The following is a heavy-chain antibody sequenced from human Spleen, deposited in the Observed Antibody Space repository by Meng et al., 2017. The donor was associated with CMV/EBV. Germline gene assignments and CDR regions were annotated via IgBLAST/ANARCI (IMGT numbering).Heavy chain of an antibody. D-gene: IGHD6-19*01. CDR3: ARDRYSSGWYWFDP. CDR1: GFTFSSYS. J-gene: IGHJ5*02. Sequence: LSLTCAASGFTFSSYSMNWVRQAPGKGLEWVSYISSSSSTIYYADSVKGRFTISRDNAKNSLYLQMNSLRAEDTAVYYCARDRYSSGWYWFDPWGQGTLVTVSS. CDR2: ISSSSSTI. V-gene: IGHV3-48*04.